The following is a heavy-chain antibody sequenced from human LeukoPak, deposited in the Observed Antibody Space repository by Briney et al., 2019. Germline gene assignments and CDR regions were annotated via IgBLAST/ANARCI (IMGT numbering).Heavy chain of an antibody. Sequence: GGSLRLSCAASGFTFSSYAMHWVRQAPGKGLEWVAVISYDGSNKYYADSVKGRFTISRDNSKNTLYLQINSLRAEDTAVYYCARDRGDDSPYGMDVWGQGTTVTVSS. D-gene: IGHD3-16*01. CDR3: ARDRGDDSPYGMDV. V-gene: IGHV3-30-3*01. CDR1: GFTFSSYA. J-gene: IGHJ6*02. CDR2: ISYDGSNK.